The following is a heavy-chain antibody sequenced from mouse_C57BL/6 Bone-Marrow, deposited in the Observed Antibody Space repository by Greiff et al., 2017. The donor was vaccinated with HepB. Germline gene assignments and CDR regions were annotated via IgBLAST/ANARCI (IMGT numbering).Heavy chain of an antibody. CDR3: ARHVTGGFDY. CDR2: ISNGGGST. J-gene: IGHJ2*01. D-gene: IGHD2-1*01. CDR1: GFTFSDYY. V-gene: IGHV5-12*01. Sequence: EVKVEESGGGLVQPGGSLKLSCAASGFTFSDYYMYWVRQTPEKRLEWVAYISNGGGSTYYPDTVKGRFTISRDNAKNTLYLQMSRLKSEDTAMYYCARHVTGGFDYWGQGTTLTVSS.